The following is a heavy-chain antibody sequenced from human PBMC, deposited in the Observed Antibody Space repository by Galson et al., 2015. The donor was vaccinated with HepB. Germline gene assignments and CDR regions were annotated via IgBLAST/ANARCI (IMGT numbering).Heavy chain of an antibody. D-gene: IGHD6-13*01. CDR1: GFTFSSYS. V-gene: IGHV3-21*01. Sequence: SLRLSCAASGFTFSSYSMNWVRQAPGKGLEWVSSISSSSSYIYYADSVKGRFTISRDNAKNSLYLQMNSLRAEDTAVYYCARVEAAAGTEGFNNAVDYWGQGTLVTVSS. CDR2: ISSSSSYI. J-gene: IGHJ4*02. CDR3: ARVEAAAGTEGFNNAVDY.